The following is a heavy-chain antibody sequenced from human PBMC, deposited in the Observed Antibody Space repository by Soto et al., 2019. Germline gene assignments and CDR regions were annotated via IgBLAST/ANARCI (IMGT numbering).Heavy chain of an antibody. J-gene: IGHJ3*02. V-gene: IGHV2-5*01. Sequence: QITLKASGPTLVKPTQTLTLTCTFSGFSLSTSGVGVGWIRQPPGKALEWHALIYWNDDKCYSPTLKSRLTITTDTAKNQVDLTMTNMDPVDTATYYCAHSKVAVAGGAFDIWGQGKMVTVSS. CDR2: IYWNDDK. D-gene: IGHD6-19*01. CDR1: GFSLSTSGVG. CDR3: AHSKVAVAGGAFDI.